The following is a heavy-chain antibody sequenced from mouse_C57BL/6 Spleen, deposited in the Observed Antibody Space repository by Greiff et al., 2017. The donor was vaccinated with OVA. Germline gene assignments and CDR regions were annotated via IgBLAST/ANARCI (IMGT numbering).Heavy chain of an antibody. D-gene: IGHD2-4*01. CDR1: GYTFTSYW. V-gene: IGHV1-64*01. CDR3: ARGRDDDYPFAY. Sequence: QVQLQQPGAELVKPGASVKLSCKASGYTFTSYWMHWVKQRPGQGLEWIGMIHPNSGSTNYNEKFKSKATLTVDKSSSTAYMQLSSLTSEDSAVYYCARGRDDDYPFAYWGQGTLVTVSA. J-gene: IGHJ3*01. CDR2: IHPNSGST.